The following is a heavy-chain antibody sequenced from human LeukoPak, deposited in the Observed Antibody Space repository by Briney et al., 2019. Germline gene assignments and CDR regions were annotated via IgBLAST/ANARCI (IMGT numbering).Heavy chain of an antibody. CDR2: IYYSGRT. V-gene: IGHV4-59*08. CDR1: VGSMSASH. J-gene: IGHJ4*02. CDR3: ARAVSGRFDY. Sequence: SETLSLTRTVPVGSMSASHWGWIRPPPGEGREWTGYIYYSGRTNYNPSPKSRVTISVDTSKNQFSLKLSSVTAADTAIYYCARAVSGRFDYWGQGTLVTVSS. D-gene: IGHD6-19*01.